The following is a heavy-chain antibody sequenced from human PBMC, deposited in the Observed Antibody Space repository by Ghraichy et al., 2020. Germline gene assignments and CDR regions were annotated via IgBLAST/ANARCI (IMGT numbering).Heavy chain of an antibody. V-gene: IGHV3-21*01. CDR3: ATEPRLVARTNVDRGHEGLKFDY. J-gene: IGHJ4*02. CDR1: GFTFSSYS. D-gene: IGHD5-12*01. Sequence: GGSLRLSCAASGFTFSSYSMNWVRQAPGKGLEWVSSISSSSSYIYYADSVKGRFTISRDNAKNSLYLQMNSLRAEDTAVYYCATEPRLVARTNVDRGHEGLKFDYWGQGTLVTVAS. CDR2: ISSSSSYI.